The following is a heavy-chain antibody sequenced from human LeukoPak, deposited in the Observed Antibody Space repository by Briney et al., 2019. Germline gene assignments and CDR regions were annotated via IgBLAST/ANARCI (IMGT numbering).Heavy chain of an antibody. CDR2: ISGSDSST. J-gene: IGHJ4*02. Sequence: GGSLRLSCAASGFIFSSSAMSWVRQAPGKGLEWVSTISGSDSSTYYADSVKGRFTISRDKSKNTLYLQMNSLRADDTAVYYCAKSGYNRFDYWGQGTLVTVSS. D-gene: IGHD5-24*01. CDR1: GFIFSSSA. CDR3: AKSGYNRFDY. V-gene: IGHV3-23*01.